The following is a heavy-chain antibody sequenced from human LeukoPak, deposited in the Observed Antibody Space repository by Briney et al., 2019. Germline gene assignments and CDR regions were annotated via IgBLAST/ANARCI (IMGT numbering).Heavy chain of an antibody. CDR2: ISGSGGST. D-gene: IGHD1-26*01. CDR1: GFTFSTYA. J-gene: IGHJ3*02. CDR3: AKGSSRGSWDAFDI. V-gene: IGHV3-23*01. Sequence: GGSLRLSCAASGFTFSTYAMSWVRQAPGKGLEWVSSISGSGGSTSYADSVKGRFIISRDNSRNTLYVQMNSLRAEDTALYYCAKGSSRGSWDAFDIWGQGTMVTVSS.